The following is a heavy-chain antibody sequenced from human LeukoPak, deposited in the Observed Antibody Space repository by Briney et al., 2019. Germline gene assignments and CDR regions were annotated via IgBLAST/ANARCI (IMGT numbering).Heavy chain of an antibody. D-gene: IGHD6-19*01. Sequence: GGSLRLSCAASGFTFSDYSMNWIRQAPGKGLEWVSYITSSSSYTNYADSVKGRFTVSRDNAKNTLYLQMNSLRAEDTAVYYCAREVYSSGWSSFDYWGQGTLVTVSS. CDR3: AREVYSSGWSSFDY. CDR2: ITSSSSYT. J-gene: IGHJ4*02. V-gene: IGHV3-11*06. CDR1: GFTFSDYS.